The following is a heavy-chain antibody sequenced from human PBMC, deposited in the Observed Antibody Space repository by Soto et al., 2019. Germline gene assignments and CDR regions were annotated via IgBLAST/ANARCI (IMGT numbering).Heavy chain of an antibody. J-gene: IGHJ2*01. CDR3: ATSSVSRLLNHWYFDL. CDR2: ISFGVTT. V-gene: IGHV4-39*01. Sequence: LSLTCSVSGGSISSSDYYWGWVRQPPGKGLEWIGSISFGVTTYYSPSLRSRLTISIDTSNNQFSLKLSSVTAADTAVYYCATSSVSRLLNHWYFDLWGRGTLVTSPQ. CDR1: GGSISSSDYY.